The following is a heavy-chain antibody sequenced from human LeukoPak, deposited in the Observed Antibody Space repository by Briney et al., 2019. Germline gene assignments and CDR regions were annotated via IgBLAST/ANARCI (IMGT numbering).Heavy chain of an antibody. CDR1: GGSFSGYY. V-gene: IGHV4-34*01. D-gene: IGHD3-10*01. Sequence: SETLSLTCAVYGGSFSGYYWSWIRQPPGKGLEWIGEINHSGSTNYNPSLKSRVTISVDTSKNQFSLKLSSVTAADTAVYYCARDMAYYGSGSGDNWFDPWGQGTLVTVSS. CDR3: ARDMAYYGSGSGDNWFDP. CDR2: INHSGST. J-gene: IGHJ5*02.